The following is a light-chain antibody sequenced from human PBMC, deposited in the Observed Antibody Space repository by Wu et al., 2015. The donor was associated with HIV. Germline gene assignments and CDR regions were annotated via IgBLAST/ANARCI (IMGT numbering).Light chain of an antibody. Sequence: EIVMTQSPATLSVSPGERATLSCRASQSVDSNLAWYQQKPGQAPRLLIYGASTRATGIPVRFTLTISSMQSEDFAVYYCQQYNNWRTFGQGTKVEIK. CDR1: QSVDSN. CDR2: GAS. V-gene: IGKV3-15*01. CDR3: QQYNNWRT. J-gene: IGKJ1*01.